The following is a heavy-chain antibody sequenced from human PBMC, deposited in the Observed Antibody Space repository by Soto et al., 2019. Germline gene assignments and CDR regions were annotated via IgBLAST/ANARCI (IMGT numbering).Heavy chain of an antibody. CDR3: ARELVSVLVPAALFDY. V-gene: IGHV1-69*13. Sequence: SVKVSCKASGGTFSSYAISWVRQAPGQGLEWMGGIIPIFGTANYAQKFQGRVTITADESTSTAYMELSSLRSEDTAVYYCARELVSVLVPAALFDYWGQGTLVTVS. CDR1: GGTFSSYA. J-gene: IGHJ4*02. CDR2: IIPIFGTA. D-gene: IGHD2-2*01.